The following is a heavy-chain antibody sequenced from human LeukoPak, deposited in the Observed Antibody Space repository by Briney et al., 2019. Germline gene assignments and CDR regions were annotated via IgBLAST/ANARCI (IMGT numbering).Heavy chain of an antibody. CDR2: IYYSGST. J-gene: IGHJ6*03. V-gene: IGHV4-61*03. CDR3: ARGCTSSSCSTGYYYMDV. Sequence: PSETLSLTCTVSGGSISSGGYYWSWIRQPPGKGLEWIGYIYYSGSTNYNPSLKSRVTISVDTSKNHFSLKLSSVTAADTAVYYCARGCTSSSCSTGYYYMDVWGKGTTVTVSS. D-gene: IGHD2-2*01. CDR1: GGSISSGGYY.